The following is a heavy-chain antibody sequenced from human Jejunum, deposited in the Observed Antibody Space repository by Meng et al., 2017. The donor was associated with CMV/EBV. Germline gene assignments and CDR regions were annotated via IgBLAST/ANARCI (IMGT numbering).Heavy chain of an antibody. CDR2: IVSMYGTV. D-gene: IGHD2/OR15-2a*01. CDR1: FA. Sequence: FALCWVRQAPGQGLEWMGEIVSMYGTVKYAQKFQDRVTITADKSTSTAFMELSSLTVEDTAVYYCAREGKSGRPGEYYTDGPSDSWGQGTLVTVSS. J-gene: IGHJ5*01. V-gene: IGHV1-69*06. CDR3: AREGKSGRPGEYYTDGPSDS.